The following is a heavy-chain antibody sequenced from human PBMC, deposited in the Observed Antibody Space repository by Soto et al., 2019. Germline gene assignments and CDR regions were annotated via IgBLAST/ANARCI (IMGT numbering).Heavy chain of an antibody. Sequence: GGSLRLSCAASEFSFSSYAMHWIRQAPGKGLEWVAVISFDGNIIQYADSVKGRFIISRDNIKNTLYLQMNSLRGEDTAVYYCARTFDTITYYFDYWGQGTLVTVSS. D-gene: IGHD3-9*01. CDR1: EFSFSSYA. CDR2: ISFDGNII. CDR3: ARTFDTITYYFDY. J-gene: IGHJ4*02. V-gene: IGHV3-30-3*01.